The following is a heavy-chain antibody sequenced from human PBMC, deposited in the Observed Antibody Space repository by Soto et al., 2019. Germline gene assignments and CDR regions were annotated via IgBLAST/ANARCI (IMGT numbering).Heavy chain of an antibody. Sequence: GGSLRLSCAASGFTFSDYYMSWIRQAPGKGLEWVSYISSSGSTIYYADSVKGRFTISRDNAKNSLYLQMNSLRAEDTAVYYRARDKGSIAAAGYFDYWGQGTLVTVSS. D-gene: IGHD6-13*01. CDR3: ARDKGSIAAAGYFDY. CDR1: GFTFSDYY. CDR2: ISSSGSTI. V-gene: IGHV3-11*01. J-gene: IGHJ4*02.